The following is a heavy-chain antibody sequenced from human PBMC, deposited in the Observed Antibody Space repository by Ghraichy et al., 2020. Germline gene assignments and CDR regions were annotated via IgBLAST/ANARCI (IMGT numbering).Heavy chain of an antibody. Sequence: GESLNISCEASEFTLSSYNMNWVRQAPGKGLEWVSHISSSSSKIYYADSVKGRFTISRDNAKNSLYLQMNSLRAEDTAVYYCATRGGVDYWGQGTLVTVSS. V-gene: IGHV3-48*01. CDR3: ATRGGVDY. J-gene: IGHJ4*02. D-gene: IGHD3-10*01. CDR1: EFTLSSYN. CDR2: ISSSSSKI.